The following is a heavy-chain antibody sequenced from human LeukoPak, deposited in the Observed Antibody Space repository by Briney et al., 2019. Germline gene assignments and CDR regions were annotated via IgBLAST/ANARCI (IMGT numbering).Heavy chain of an antibody. V-gene: IGHV5-51*01. Sequence: GESLKISCEASGYSFTSYWIGWVRQMPGKGLEWVALIYPVDSDTRYNPSFQGQVTISADKSINTVYLQWNSLEASDSAMYYCARHRGTIFGMVMYNWFDPWGQGTLVTVSS. CDR2: IYPVDSDT. J-gene: IGHJ5*02. CDR3: ARHRGTIFGMVMYNWFDP. D-gene: IGHD3-3*01. CDR1: GYSFTSYW.